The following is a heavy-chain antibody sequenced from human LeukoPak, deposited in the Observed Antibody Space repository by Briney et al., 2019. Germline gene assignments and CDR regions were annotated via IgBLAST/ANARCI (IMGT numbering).Heavy chain of an antibody. CDR2: IIPIFGTA. J-gene: IGHJ6*03. V-gene: IGHV1-69*06. CDR3: ARVSPPFYYYYYTDV. CDR1: GGTFSSYA. Sequence: SVKVSCKASGGTFSSYAISWVRQAPGQGLEWMGGIIPIFGTANYAQKFQGRVTITADKSTSTAYMELSSLRSEDTAVYYCARVSPPFYYYYYTDVWGKGTTVTVSS.